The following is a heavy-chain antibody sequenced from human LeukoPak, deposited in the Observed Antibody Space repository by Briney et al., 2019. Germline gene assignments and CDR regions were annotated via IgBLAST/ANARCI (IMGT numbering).Heavy chain of an antibody. CDR2: INWNGAST. CDR1: GFTFDDYG. D-gene: IGHD3-16*01. Sequence: GGSLRLSCAASGFTFDDYGMSWVRQVPGKGLEWVSGINWNGASTTYSDSVKGRFTISRDNAQNSLHLQMNSLRAEDTALYYCARRGGHSDTEIDYWGQGTLVTVSS. CDR3: ARRGGHSDTEIDY. J-gene: IGHJ4*02. V-gene: IGHV3-20*04.